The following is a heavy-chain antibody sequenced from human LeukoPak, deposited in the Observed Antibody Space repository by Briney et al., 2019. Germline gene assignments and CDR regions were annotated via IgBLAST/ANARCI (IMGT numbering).Heavy chain of an antibody. CDR1: GGSISSYY. CDR3: ARHSTDYGDYDYFDY. CDR2: IYYSGST. V-gene: IGHV4-59*08. J-gene: IGHJ4*02. D-gene: IGHD4-17*01. Sequence: SETLSLTCTVSGGSISSYYWSWIRQPPGKGLEWIGYIYYSGSTNYNPSLKSRVTISVDTSKNQFSLKLSSVTAADTAVYYCARHSTDYGDYDYFDYWGQGTLVTVSS.